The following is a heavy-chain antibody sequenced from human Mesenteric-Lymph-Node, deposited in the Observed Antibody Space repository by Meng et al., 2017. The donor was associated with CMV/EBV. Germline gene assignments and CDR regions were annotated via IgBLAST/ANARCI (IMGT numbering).Heavy chain of an antibody. CDR1: GFSFTSHW. J-gene: IGHJ6*02. CDR2: TNPDESVK. Sequence: GGSLRLSCAASGFSFTSHWMTWVRQAPGKGLEWVALTNPDESVKHYVDSVRGRFTVSRDNTKYSLYLEMNSLRVEDTAVYYCARDLRGDCSSPSCYLTYYYGMDVWGQGTTVTVSS. V-gene: IGHV3-7*01. D-gene: IGHD2-2*01. CDR3: ARDLRGDCSSPSCYLTYYYGMDV.